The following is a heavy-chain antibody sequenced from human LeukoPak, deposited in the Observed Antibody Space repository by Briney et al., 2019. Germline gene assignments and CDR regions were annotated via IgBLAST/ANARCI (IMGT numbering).Heavy chain of an antibody. J-gene: IGHJ4*02. D-gene: IGHD2-15*01. CDR1: GFTFSTYS. CDR2: ISSYSSTI. Sequence: GGSLRLSCAASGFTFSTYSMNWVRQAPGKGLEWVSYISSYSSTIYYADSVEGRFTISRDNAKNSLYLQMNSLRAEDTAVYYCASELQWSFYYWGQGTLVTVSS. V-gene: IGHV3-48*01. CDR3: ASELQWSFYY.